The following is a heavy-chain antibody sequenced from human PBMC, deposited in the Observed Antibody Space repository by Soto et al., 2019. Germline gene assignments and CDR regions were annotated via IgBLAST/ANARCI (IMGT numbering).Heavy chain of an antibody. J-gene: IGHJ4*01. CDR1: GFTFSDHY. D-gene: IGHD1-26*01. Sequence: EVQLVESGGGLVQPGGSQRLSCAASGFTFSDHYMDWVRQAPGKGLEWVGRIRNKANSYTTDYAASVKGRFTISRDDSKDSLYLQMITLKTEDTPLYLCARDSVKGAYFDFWGHGTLATVAS. CDR2: IRNKANSYTT. CDR3: ARDSVKGAYFDF. V-gene: IGHV3-72*01.